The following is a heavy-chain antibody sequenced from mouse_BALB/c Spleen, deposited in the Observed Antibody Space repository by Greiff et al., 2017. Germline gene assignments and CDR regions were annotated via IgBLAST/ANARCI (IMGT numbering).Heavy chain of an antibody. D-gene: IGHD2-3*01. CDR2: INPSTGYT. CDR1: GYTFTSYW. J-gene: IGHJ2*01. Sequence: VMLVESGAELAKPGASVKMSCKASGYTFTSYWMHWVKQRPGQGLEWIGYINPSTGYTEYNQKFKDKATLTADKSSSTAYMQLSSLTSEDSAVYYCARGGFYDGYYEDYWGQGTTLTVSS. CDR3: ARGGFYDGYYEDY. V-gene: IGHV1-7*01.